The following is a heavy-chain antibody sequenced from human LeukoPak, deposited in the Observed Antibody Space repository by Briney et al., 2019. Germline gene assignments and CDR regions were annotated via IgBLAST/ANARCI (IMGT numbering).Heavy chain of an antibody. D-gene: IGHD4-17*01. CDR2: INPSGGST. V-gene: IGHV1-46*01. CDR3: ARDPQVLRGTVTTLYYFDY. J-gene: IGHJ4*02. Sequence: ASVKVSCKASGYTFTSYDMHWVRQAPGQGLERMGIINPSGGSTSYAQKFQGRVTMTRDTSTSTVYMELSSLRSEDTAVCYCARDPQVLRGTVTTLYYFDYWGQGTLVTVSS. CDR1: GYTFTSYD.